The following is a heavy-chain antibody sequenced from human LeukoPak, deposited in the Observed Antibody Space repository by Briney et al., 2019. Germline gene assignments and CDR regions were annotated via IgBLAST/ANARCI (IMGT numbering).Heavy chain of an antibody. CDR2: VISRSSYI. CDR3: TRDRDDDSSGSVDDAFDI. CDR1: GFTFSSYS. V-gene: IGHV3-21*01. J-gene: IGHJ3*02. D-gene: IGHD3-22*01. Sequence: GSSLRLSCAASGFTFSSYSMNWVRQAAGKGLEWVSSVISRSSYIYNADSVKGRFTISRDNAKNSLYLQMNTLRAEDTAVYYCTRDRDDDSSGSVDDAFDIWGQGTMVTVSS.